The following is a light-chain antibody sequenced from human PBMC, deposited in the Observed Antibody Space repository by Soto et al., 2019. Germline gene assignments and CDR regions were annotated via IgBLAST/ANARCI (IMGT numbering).Light chain of an antibody. CDR2: DTS. J-gene: IGKJ5*01. CDR1: QSVSTY. V-gene: IGKV3-11*01. CDR3: QQHSTLIT. Sequence: EIVLTQSPATLSLSPGQRATLSCRAGQSVSTYLAWYQQKPGQAPRLFIYDTSKRANGIPARFSGSGSGTDFTLSISSLEPEDFAVYYCQQHSTLITFGQGTRLE.